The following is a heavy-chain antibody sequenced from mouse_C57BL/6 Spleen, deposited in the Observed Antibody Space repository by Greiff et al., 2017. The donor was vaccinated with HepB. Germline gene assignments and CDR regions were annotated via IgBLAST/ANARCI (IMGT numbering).Heavy chain of an antibody. Sequence: VQLQQPGAELVKPGASVKMSCKASGYTFTSYWITWVKQRPGQGLEWIGDIYPGSGSTNYNEKFKSKATLTVDTSSSTAYMQLSSLTSEDSAVYYCARSRPGTGRSGYWGQGTTLTVSS. CDR2: IYPGSGST. J-gene: IGHJ2*01. V-gene: IGHV1-55*01. CDR1: GYTFTSYW. CDR3: ARSRPGTGRSGY. D-gene: IGHD4-1*01.